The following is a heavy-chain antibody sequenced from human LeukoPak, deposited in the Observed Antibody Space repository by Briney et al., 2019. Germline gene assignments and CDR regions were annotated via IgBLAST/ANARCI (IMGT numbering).Heavy chain of an antibody. D-gene: IGHD3-22*01. J-gene: IGHJ4*02. CDR3: ARGSPLLPRQ. Sequence: GGSLRLSCAASGFTVSSNYMRWVRQAPGKGLEWVSIIYSGGSTYYADSVKGRFTISRDNSKNTLYLQMNSLRGEDTAVYYCARGSPLLPRQWGQGTLVTVSS. CDR2: IYSGGST. CDR1: GFTVSSNY. V-gene: IGHV3-53*01.